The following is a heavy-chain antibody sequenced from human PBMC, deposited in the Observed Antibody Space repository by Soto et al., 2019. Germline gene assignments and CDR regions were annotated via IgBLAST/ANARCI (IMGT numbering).Heavy chain of an antibody. CDR1: GFVYDDYG. CDR2: VNWNGDTT. D-gene: IGHD3-16*01. Sequence: EVQLVESGGGVVRPGGSLRLSCAASGFVYDDYGMSWVRQAPGKGLEWVSGVNWNGDTTHYGDSVKGRFTISRDNAKNSVYLQMNSLRAEDTGFYHCARDRGGFDFWGQGTLVTVSS. V-gene: IGHV3-20*01. J-gene: IGHJ4*02. CDR3: ARDRGGFDF.